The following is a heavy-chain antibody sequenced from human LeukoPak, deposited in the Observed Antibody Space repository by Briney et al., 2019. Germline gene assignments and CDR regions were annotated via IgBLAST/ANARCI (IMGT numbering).Heavy chain of an antibody. CDR2: TYYRAKWYN. CDR3: ATGVNYAFGY. J-gene: IGHJ4*02. V-gene: IGHV6-1*01. CDR1: GDSVSSNSAA. D-gene: IGHD3-16*01. Sequence: SQTLSLTCAISGDSVSSNSAAWNWIRQSLSRGLEWLGRTYYRAKWYNEYAASVISRISINADTSKNQISLQLNSVTPEDTAVYYCATGVNYAFGYWGQGALVTVSS.